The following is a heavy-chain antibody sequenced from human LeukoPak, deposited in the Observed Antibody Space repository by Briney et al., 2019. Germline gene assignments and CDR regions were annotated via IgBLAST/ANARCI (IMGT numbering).Heavy chain of an antibody. D-gene: IGHD5-12*01. CDR3: AKLGGSVNSGYGFDY. Sequence: PGGSLRLSCAASGFTFSSYAMSWVRQAPGKGLEWVSAISGSGGSTYYADSVKGRFTISRDNSKNTLYLQMNSLRAEDTAVYYCAKLGGSVNSGYGFDYWGQGTLVTVSS. CDR1: GFTFSSYA. J-gene: IGHJ4*02. V-gene: IGHV3-23*01. CDR2: ISGSGGST.